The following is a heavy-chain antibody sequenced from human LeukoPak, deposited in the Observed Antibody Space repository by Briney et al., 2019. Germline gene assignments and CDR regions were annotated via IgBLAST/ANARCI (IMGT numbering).Heavy chain of an antibody. CDR2: IRYDGSNK. J-gene: IGHJ4*02. CDR1: GFTFSSYG. CDR3: ARFQQWLVGTFDY. V-gene: IGHV3-30*02. Sequence: GGSLRLSCAASGFTFSSYGMHWVRQAPGKGLEWLAFIRYDGSNKYYADSVKGRFTISRDNSKNTLYLQMSSLRAEDTAVYYCARFQQWLVGTFDYWGQGTLVTVSS. D-gene: IGHD6-19*01.